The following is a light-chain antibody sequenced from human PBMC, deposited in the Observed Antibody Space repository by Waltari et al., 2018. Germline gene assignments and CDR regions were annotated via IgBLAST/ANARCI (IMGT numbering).Light chain of an antibody. V-gene: IGLV1-44*01. J-gene: IGLJ3*02. CDR3: AAWDDSLNGWV. CDR1: SSNIGSNT. Sequence: QSVLTQPPSTSGPPGQRVTISCSGSSSNIGSNTVNWYQQLPGTAPKLLIYSNDHRHSGVPDRFSGSKSGTSASLAISGLQSEDDADYYCAAWDDSLNGWVFGGGTKLTVL. CDR2: SND.